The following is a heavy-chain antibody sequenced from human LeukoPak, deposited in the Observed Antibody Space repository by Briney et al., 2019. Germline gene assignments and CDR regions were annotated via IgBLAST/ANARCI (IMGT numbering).Heavy chain of an antibody. V-gene: IGHV1-18*01. CDR1: GYTFTSSG. J-gene: IGHJ3*02. CDR2: ISAYNGDT. Sequence: GASVKVSCKASGYTFTSSGITWVRQAPGQGLEWMGWISAYNGDTNYAQKFQGRVTMTTDASTSTAYMEMRSLRSDDTAVYYCATFKLALDAFDIWGQGTMVTVSS. CDR3: ATFKLALDAFDI. D-gene: IGHD6-13*01.